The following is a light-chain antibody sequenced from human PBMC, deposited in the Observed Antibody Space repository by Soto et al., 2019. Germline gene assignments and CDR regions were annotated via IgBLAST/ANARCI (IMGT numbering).Light chain of an antibody. J-gene: IGLJ1*01. CDR3: ISYTSGSTLYV. CDR1: SXDVGGYNY. V-gene: IGLV2-14*01. Sequence: QSVLTQSASVSGSPGQSITISCTGTSXDVGGYNYVSWYQQHPGKAPKLMISEVSNRPSGVSNRFSGSKSGNTASLTISGLQAEDEADYYCISYTSGSTLYVFGTGTKVTVL. CDR2: EVS.